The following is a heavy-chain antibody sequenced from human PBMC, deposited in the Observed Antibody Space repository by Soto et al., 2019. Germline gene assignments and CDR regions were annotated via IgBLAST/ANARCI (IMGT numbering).Heavy chain of an antibody. J-gene: IGHJ4*02. CDR3: ARIEMASIK. CDR1: GASIRSGGYY. V-gene: IGHV4-31*03. Sequence: SETLSLTCRVSGASIRSGGYYWSWLRQSPGKGLEWIGHIYYTGSTFYSPSLKSRLTISLDTSKNQFSLDLRSVTAADTAMYYCARIEMASIKWGRGTLVTVSS. CDR2: IYYTGST.